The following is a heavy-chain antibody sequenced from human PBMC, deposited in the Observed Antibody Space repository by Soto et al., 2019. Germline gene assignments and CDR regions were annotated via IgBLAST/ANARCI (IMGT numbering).Heavy chain of an antibody. CDR3: ARDRMTTVTTEHQFDY. CDR2: IYYSGST. Sequence: SETLSLTCTVSGGSISSYYWSWIRQPPGKGLEWIGYIYYSGSTNYNPSLKSRVTISVDTSKNQFSLKLSSVTAADTAVYYCARDRMTTVTTEHQFDYWGQGTLVTVSS. CDR1: GGSISSYY. D-gene: IGHD4-17*01. V-gene: IGHV4-59*01. J-gene: IGHJ4*02.